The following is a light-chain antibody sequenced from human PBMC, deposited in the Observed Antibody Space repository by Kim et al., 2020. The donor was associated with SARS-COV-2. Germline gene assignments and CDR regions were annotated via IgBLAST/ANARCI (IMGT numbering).Light chain of an antibody. V-gene: IGLV7-46*01. CDR2: DTN. Sequence: PGGTGTLPCEASTGAETRGHYPYWLQQRPGQTPRTLIYDTNYKHSWTPARFSGSLLGGKAALTLSGAQADDEADYYCLLSSGGVWVFGAGTQLTVL. CDR1: TGAETRGHY. J-gene: IGLJ3*02. CDR3: LLSSGGVWV.